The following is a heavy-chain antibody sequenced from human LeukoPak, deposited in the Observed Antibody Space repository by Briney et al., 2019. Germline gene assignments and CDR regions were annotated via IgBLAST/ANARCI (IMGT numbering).Heavy chain of an antibody. V-gene: IGHV3-7*03. CDR3: ARGDRVGVTTGHFDY. CDR1: GFTFSNYW. J-gene: IGHJ4*02. D-gene: IGHD1-26*01. Sequence: GGSLRLSCAASGFTFSNYWITWVRQAPGKGLEWVANIKQDGSEKYYMDSVKGRFTISRDNAKNSLFLQMNSLRAEDTAVYYCARGDRVGVTTGHFDYWGQGTLVAVSS. CDR2: IKQDGSEK.